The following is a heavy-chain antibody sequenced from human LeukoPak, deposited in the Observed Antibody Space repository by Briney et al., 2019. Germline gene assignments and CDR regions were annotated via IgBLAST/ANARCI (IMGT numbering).Heavy chain of an antibody. V-gene: IGHV4-38-2*02. D-gene: IGHD2-15*01. CDR3: ARDLSWGGWVAAILLDAFDI. CDR1: GYSISSGYY. CDR2: IYHSGST. Sequence: SETLSLTCTVSGYSISSGYYWGWIRQPPGKGLEWIGSIYHSGSTYYNPSLKSRVTISVDTSKNQFSLKLSSVTAADTAVYYCARDLSWGGWVAAILLDAFDIWGQGTMVTVSS. J-gene: IGHJ3*02.